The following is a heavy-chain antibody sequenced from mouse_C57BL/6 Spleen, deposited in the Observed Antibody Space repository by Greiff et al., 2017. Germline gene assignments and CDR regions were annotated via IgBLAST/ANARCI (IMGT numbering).Heavy chain of an antibody. CDR2: IYPGDGDT. CDR1: GYAFSSSW. D-gene: IGHD3-2*02. Sequence: LQESGPELVKPGASVKISCKASGYAFSSSWMNWVKQRPGKGLEWIGRIYPGDGDTNYNGKFKGKATLTADKSSSTAYMQLSSLTSEDSAVYFCARGLDSSGSFAYWGQGTLVTVSA. J-gene: IGHJ3*01. CDR3: ARGLDSSGSFAY. V-gene: IGHV1-82*01.